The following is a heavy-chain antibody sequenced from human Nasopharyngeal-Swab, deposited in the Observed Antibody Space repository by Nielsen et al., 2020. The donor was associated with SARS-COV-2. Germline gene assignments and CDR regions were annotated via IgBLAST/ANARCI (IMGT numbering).Heavy chain of an antibody. CDR1: GFTFSTYI. J-gene: IGHJ4*02. CDR2: ISDDGGIK. D-gene: IGHD1-7*01. Sequence: GESLKISCAASGFTFSTYIMHWVRQAPGKGLEWVAVISDDGGIKHYADSVKGRFTISRDNSQNTLFLQMNSLRTEDTAVYYCARLNYDVFDYWGQGTLVTVSS. V-gene: IGHV3-30-3*01. CDR3: ARLNYDVFDY.